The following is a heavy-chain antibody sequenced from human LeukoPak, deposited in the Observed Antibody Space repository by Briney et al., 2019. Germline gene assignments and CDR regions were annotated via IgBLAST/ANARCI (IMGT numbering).Heavy chain of an antibody. V-gene: IGHV4-34*01. CDR1: GGSFSGYY. D-gene: IGHD4-17*01. J-gene: IGHJ4*02. Sequence: SETLSLTCAVYGGSFSGYYWSWIRQPPGKGLEWIGSIYYSGSTYYNPSLKSRVTISVDTSKNQFSLKLSSVTAADTAVYYCAREGDGDYADYWGQGTLVTVSS. CDR2: IYYSGST. CDR3: AREGDGDYADY.